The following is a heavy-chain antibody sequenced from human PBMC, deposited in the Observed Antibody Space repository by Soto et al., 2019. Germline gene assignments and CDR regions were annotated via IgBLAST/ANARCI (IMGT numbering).Heavy chain of an antibody. CDR3: AKGGRQWLVTSDFNY. CDR2: VSHDGRNT. J-gene: IGHJ4*02. D-gene: IGHD6-19*01. CDR1: GFTFSDYA. Sequence: VQLVESGGGVVQPGRSLRLSCAASGFTFSDYAMHWVRQAPGKGLVWVAVVSHDGRNTHYAVSVKGRFTISRDSSKNTFSLAMTSLRAGDTAGYYCAKGGRQWLVTSDFNYWGQGALVTVSS. V-gene: IGHV3-30*18.